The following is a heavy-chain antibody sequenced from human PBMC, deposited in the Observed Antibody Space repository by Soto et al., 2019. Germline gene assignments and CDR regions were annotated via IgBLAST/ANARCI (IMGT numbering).Heavy chain of an antibody. J-gene: IGHJ5*02. V-gene: IGHV3-11*06. CDR3: ARTRRISCYECYWFDP. D-gene: IGHD2-2*01. Sequence: GGSLRLSCAASGFTFSDYYMSWIRQAPGKGLEWVSYISSSSSYTNYADSVKGRFTISRDNAKNSLFLQMNSLRAEDTAVYYCARTRRISCYECYWFDPWGQGNLVTVSS. CDR1: GFTFSDYY. CDR2: ISSSSSYT.